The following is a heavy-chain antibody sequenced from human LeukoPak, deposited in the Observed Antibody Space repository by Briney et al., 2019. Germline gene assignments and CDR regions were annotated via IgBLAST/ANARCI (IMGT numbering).Heavy chain of an antibody. CDR3: ARGDSSGWYPNWFDP. V-gene: IGHV3-20*04. CDR1: GFTFDDYG. Sequence: GGSLRLSCVASGFTFDDYGMSWVRQAPGKGLEWVSGINWNGGSTGYADSVKGRFTISRDNAKNSLYLQMNSLRAEDTALYYCARGDSSGWYPNWFDPWGQGTLVTVSS. CDR2: INWNGGST. D-gene: IGHD6-19*01. J-gene: IGHJ5*02.